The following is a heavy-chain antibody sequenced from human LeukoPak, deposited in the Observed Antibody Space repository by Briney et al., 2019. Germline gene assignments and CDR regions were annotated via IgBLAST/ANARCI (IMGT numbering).Heavy chain of an antibody. Sequence: ASVKVSCKASRYTFTGYYMHWVRQAPGQGLEWMGWINPNSGDTNSAQKFQGGVTMTRDTSISTAYMELSRLRSDDTAVYYCARGPRWDPHFDYWGQGTLVTVSS. CDR2: INPNSGDT. CDR1: RYTFTGYY. CDR3: ARGPRWDPHFDY. V-gene: IGHV1-2*02. J-gene: IGHJ4*02. D-gene: IGHD1-26*01.